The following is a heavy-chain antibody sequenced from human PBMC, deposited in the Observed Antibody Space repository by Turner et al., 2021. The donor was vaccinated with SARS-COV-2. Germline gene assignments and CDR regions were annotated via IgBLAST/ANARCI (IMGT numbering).Heavy chain of an antibody. V-gene: IGHV3-30-3*01. D-gene: IGHD3-3*01. Sequence: QVQLVESGGGVVQPGRSLRLSCAASGFTFSAFAMHWVRQAPGKGLEWVALISYDGSNQYYEDSVKGRFTISRDDSKNTLYLQMNSLSAEDTAVYHCARERRGYYAEYWGQGSLVTVSS. J-gene: IGHJ4*02. CDR1: GFTFSAFA. CDR3: ARERRGYYAEY. CDR2: ISYDGSNQ.